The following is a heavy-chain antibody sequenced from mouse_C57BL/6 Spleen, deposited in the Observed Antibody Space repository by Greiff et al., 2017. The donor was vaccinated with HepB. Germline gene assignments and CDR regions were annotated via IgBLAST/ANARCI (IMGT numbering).Heavy chain of an antibody. D-gene: IGHD2-5*01. J-gene: IGHJ4*01. CDR3: TFYYSNGGYAMDY. V-gene: IGHV14-1*01. CDR1: GFNIKDYY. Sequence: VQLQQSWAELVRPGASVKLSCTASGFNIKDYYMHWVKQRPEQGLEWIGRIDPEDGDTEYAPKFQGKATMTADTSSNTAYLQLSSLTSEDTAVYYCTFYYSNGGYAMDYWGQGTSVTVSS. CDR2: IDPEDGDT.